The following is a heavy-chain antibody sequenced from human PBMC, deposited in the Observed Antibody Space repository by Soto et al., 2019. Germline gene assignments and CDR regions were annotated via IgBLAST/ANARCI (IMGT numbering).Heavy chain of an antibody. CDR3: ARARHSSGWYYFDY. Sequence: QEQLIQSGAEVKKPGASVKVSCKASGYTLTTYYMHWVRQAPGQGLEWMGIINPRVGSTTFAQRFQGRVTMTGDTSTSTVYMELSSLSSEDTAVYYCARARHSSGWYYFDYWGQGTLVTVSS. J-gene: IGHJ4*02. D-gene: IGHD6-19*01. CDR1: GYTLTTYY. V-gene: IGHV1-46*03. CDR2: INPRVGST.